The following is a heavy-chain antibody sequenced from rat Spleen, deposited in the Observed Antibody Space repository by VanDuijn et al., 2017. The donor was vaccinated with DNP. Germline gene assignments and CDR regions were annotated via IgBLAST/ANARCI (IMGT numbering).Heavy chain of an antibody. D-gene: IGHD1-3*01. CDR1: DYSVTSSYR. Sequence: EVQLQESGPGLVKPSQSFSLTCSVTDYSVTSSYRWNWIRKVPGNKLEWMGYINSAGTTNYNPSLKSRISITRDTSKNQFFLQLNSVTTDDTATYYCARSSYGSYRYFVYWGQGTLVTVSS. CDR3: ARSSYGSYRYFVY. J-gene: IGHJ3*01. V-gene: IGHV3-3*01. CDR2: INSAGTT.